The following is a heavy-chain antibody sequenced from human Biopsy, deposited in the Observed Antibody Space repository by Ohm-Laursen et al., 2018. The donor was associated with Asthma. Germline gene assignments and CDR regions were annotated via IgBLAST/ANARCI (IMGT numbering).Heavy chain of an antibody. CDR3: ARADRYYYDSSGYTEWFDP. CDR2: ITGSGGFT. D-gene: IGHD3-22*01. CDR1: GFTFRSYA. J-gene: IGHJ5*02. V-gene: IGHV3-23*01. Sequence: SLRLSCTASGFTFRSYAMHWVRQAPGKGLEWVSSITGSGGFTYYADSVKGRFTISRDKSENTLYLQMDSLRAEDTAVYYCARADRYYYDSSGYTEWFDPWGQGTLVTVSS.